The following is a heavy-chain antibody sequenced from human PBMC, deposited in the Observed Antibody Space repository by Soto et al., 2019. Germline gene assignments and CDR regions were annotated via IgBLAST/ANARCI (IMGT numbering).Heavy chain of an antibody. D-gene: IGHD3-10*01. Sequence: PSETLSLTCTVSGGSISSYYRSWIRQPPGKGLEWIGYMYYSGRTDYNPSLKSRVAMSVDTSKNQFSLKLSSVTAADTAVYYCARAMVRGVFDYWGQGTLVTVSS. CDR2: MYYSGRT. CDR3: ARAMVRGVFDY. V-gene: IGHV4-59*01. J-gene: IGHJ4*02. CDR1: GGSISSYY.